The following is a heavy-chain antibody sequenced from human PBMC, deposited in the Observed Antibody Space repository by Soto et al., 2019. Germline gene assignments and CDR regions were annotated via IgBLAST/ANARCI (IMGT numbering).Heavy chain of an antibody. CDR1: GFTFSSYA. J-gene: IGHJ4*02. Sequence: GGSLRLSCAASGFTFSSYAMSWVRQAPGKGLEWVSAISGSGGSTYYADSVKGRFTISRDNSKNTLYLQMNSLRAEDTAVYYCAKLPYDSSGYYPDRVLDYWGQGTLVTVSS. V-gene: IGHV3-23*01. CDR3: AKLPYDSSGYYPDRVLDY. CDR2: ISGSGGST. D-gene: IGHD3-22*01.